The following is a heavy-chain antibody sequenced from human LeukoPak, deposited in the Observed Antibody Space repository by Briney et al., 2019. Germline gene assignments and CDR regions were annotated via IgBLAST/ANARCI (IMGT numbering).Heavy chain of an antibody. J-gene: IGHJ4*02. Sequence: GGSLRLSCAASGFTVSSNYMSWVRQAPGKGLEWVSVIYSGGSTYYADSVKGRFTISRDNSKNTLYLQMNSLRAEDTAVYYCAMMGELSLYFDYWGQGTLVPVSS. CDR3: AMMGELSLYFDY. V-gene: IGHV3-53*01. CDR1: GFTVSSNY. D-gene: IGHD3-16*02. CDR2: IYSGGST.